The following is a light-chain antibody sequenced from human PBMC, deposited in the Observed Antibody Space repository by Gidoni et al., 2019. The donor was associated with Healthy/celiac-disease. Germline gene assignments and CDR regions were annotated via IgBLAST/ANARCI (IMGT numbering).Light chain of an antibody. Sequence: SYELTQPPSVSVSPGQTASITCSGDKLGDKYACWYQQKPGQSPVLVIYQDSKRPSGIPERFSGSNFGNTATLTISGTQAMDEADYYCQAWDSSPSVVFGGGTKLTVL. CDR3: QAWDSSPSVV. V-gene: IGLV3-1*01. J-gene: IGLJ2*01. CDR1: KLGDKY. CDR2: QDS.